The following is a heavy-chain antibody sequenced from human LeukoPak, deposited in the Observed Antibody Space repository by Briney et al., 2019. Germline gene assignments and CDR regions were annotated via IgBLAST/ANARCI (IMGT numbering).Heavy chain of an antibody. CDR2: ISSSSSTI. Sequence: TGGSLRLSCAASGFTFSSYSMNWVRQAPGKGLEWVSYISSSSSTIYYADSVKGRFTISRDNAKNSLYLQMNSLRAEDTAVYYCARDIYGGKECELDYWGQGTLVTVSS. J-gene: IGHJ4*02. D-gene: IGHD4-23*01. V-gene: IGHV3-48*01. CDR3: ARDIYGGKECELDY. CDR1: GFTFSSYS.